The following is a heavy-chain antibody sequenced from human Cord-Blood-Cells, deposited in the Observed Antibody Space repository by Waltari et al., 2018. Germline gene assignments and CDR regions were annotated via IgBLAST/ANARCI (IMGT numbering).Heavy chain of an antibody. CDR2: IYHSGST. J-gene: IGHJ3*02. CDR1: GGSISSGGYS. Sequence: QLQLQESGSGLVKPSQPLSLTCAVSGGSISSGGYSWSWIRQPPGKGLEWIGYIYHSGSTYYNPSLKSRVTISVDRSKNQFSLKLSSVTAADTAVYYCARGVAARGPPDAFDIWGQGTMVTVSS. CDR3: ARGVAARGPPDAFDI. V-gene: IGHV4-30-2*01. D-gene: IGHD6-6*01.